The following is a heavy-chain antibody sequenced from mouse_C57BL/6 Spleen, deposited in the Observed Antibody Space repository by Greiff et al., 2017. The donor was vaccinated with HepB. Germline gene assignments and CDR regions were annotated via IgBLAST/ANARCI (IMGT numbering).Heavy chain of an antibody. J-gene: IGHJ4*01. CDR3: ARFLYDYGSRDYDAMDY. CDR1: GFTFTDYY. CDR2: IRNKANGYTT. Sequence: EVMLVESGGGLVQPGGSLSHSCAASGFTFTDYYMSWVRQPPGKALEWLGFIRNKANGYTTEYSASVKGRFTISRDNSQSILYLQMNALRAEDSATYYCARFLYDYGSRDYDAMDYWGQGTSVTVSS. V-gene: IGHV7-3*01. D-gene: IGHD1-1*01.